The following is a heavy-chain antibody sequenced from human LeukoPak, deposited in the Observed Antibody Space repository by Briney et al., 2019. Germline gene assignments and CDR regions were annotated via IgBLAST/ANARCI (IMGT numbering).Heavy chain of an antibody. CDR2: ISYDGSNK. D-gene: IGHD3-10*01. CDR1: GFTFSSYA. V-gene: IGHV3-30-3*01. CDR3: ARSGSGR. J-gene: IGHJ4*02. Sequence: GGSLRLSCAASGFTFSSYAMHWVRQAPGKGLEWVAVISYDGSNKYYADSVKGRFTISRDNSKNTLYLQMNSLRAEDTAVYYCARSGSGRWGQGTLVTVSS.